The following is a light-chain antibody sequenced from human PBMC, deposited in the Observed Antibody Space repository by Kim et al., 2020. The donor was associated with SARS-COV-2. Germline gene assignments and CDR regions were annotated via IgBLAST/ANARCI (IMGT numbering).Light chain of an antibody. J-gene: IGLJ3*02. CDR3: SSYTSSSTWV. CDR1: SSDVGGHDY. Sequence: QSALTQPASVSGSPGQSITISCTGTSSDVGGHDYVSWYQQHPDKAPKLMIYEVTNRPSGVSNRFSGSKSGNTASLTISGLQAEDEADYYCSSYTSSSTWVFGGGTQLTVL. CDR2: EVT. V-gene: IGLV2-14*01.